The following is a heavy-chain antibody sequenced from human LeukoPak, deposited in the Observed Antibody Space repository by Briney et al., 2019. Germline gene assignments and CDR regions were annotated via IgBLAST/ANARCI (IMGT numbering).Heavy chain of an antibody. CDR1: GLTFTNYP. V-gene: IGHV3-23*01. CDR3: AKELWEGSGYLDY. CDR2: ISGSGDAT. J-gene: IGHJ4*02. Sequence: GGSLRLSCAASGLTFTNYPMARVRQAPGKGPEWVSAISGSGDATIYADSVKGRFTISRDNSKNTWSLQMNSLKAEDTALYYCAKELWEGSGYLDYWGQGILVTVSS. D-gene: IGHD3-3*01.